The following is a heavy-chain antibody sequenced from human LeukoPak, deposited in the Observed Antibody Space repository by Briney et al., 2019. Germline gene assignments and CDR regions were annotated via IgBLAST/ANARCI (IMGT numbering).Heavy chain of an antibody. D-gene: IGHD3-16*01. Sequence: GGSLRLSCAASGFTFSSYGMHWVRQAPGKGLEWVAFIWYDGSEINYVDSVKGRFTISRDNAKNSVYLQMNSLRVEDTAVYYCVRDDYLGYWGQGRLVTVSS. J-gene: IGHJ4*02. CDR1: GFTFSSYG. CDR3: VRDDYLGY. V-gene: IGHV3-33*01. CDR2: IWYDGSEI.